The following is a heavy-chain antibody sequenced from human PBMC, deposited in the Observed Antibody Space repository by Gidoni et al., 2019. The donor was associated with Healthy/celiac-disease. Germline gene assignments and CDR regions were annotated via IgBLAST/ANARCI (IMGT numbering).Heavy chain of an antibody. CDR1: GFSLSNARMG. Sequence: QVTLKESGPVLVKLTATLTLTCTVYGFSLSNARMGVSWIRQPPGKALEWLAHIFSNDEKTYSKSLQSRLTISKDTSKSQVVLTMTNMDPVDTATYYCARIAVAGRYVDYWGQGTLVTVSS. V-gene: IGHV2-26*01. D-gene: IGHD6-19*01. CDR3: ARIAVAGRYVDY. CDR2: IFSNDEK. J-gene: IGHJ4*02.